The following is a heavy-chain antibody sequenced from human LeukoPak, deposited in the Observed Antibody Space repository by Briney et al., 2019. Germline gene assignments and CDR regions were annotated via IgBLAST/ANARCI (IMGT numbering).Heavy chain of an antibody. CDR2: IRSKANSYAT. CDR1: GFTFSDSA. J-gene: IGHJ4*02. Sequence: PGGSLRLSCAASGFTFSDSAMHWVRQASGRGLEWVGRIRSKANSYATAYAASVKGRFTISRDDSKNTAYLQMNSLRAEDTAVYYCIRDLFDDYSLDYWGQGALVTVSS. CDR3: IRDLFDDYSLDY. V-gene: IGHV3-73*01. D-gene: IGHD3-16*01.